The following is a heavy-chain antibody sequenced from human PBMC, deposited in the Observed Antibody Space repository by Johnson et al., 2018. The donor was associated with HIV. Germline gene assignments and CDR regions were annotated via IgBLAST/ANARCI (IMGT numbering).Heavy chain of an antibody. V-gene: IGHV3-13*01. Sequence: EVQLVESGGGVVQPGRSLRLSCAASGFSVSTYDMHWVRQATGKGLDWVSVIGTAGDTYYLGSVKGRFTISRENAKNSLYLQMNSLRAGDTAVYYCARAGRWSGDTFDIWGQGTMVTVSS. J-gene: IGHJ3*02. D-gene: IGHD3-10*01. CDR1: GFSVSTYD. CDR3: ARAGRWSGDTFDI. CDR2: IGTAGDT.